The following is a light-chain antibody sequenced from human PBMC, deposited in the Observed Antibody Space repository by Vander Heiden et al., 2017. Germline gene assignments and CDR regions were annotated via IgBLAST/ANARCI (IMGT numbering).Light chain of an antibody. CDR2: GNR. Sequence: QSVLTQPPSVSGAPGKRVAINCTGSSSNIGAGYDVHRYQHLPGTDPTLLIDGNRNRPSGVPDRFSCANSGTSAALAITRRQAEDEADDYCQSDDSSLSGSGVFGTGTKVTVL. J-gene: IGLJ1*01. V-gene: IGLV1-40*01. CDR3: QSDDSSLSGSGV. CDR1: SSNIGAGYD.